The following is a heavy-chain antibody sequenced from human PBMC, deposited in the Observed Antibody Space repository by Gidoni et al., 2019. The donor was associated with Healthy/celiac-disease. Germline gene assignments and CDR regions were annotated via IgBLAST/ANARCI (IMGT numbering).Heavy chain of an antibody. CDR3: ARVDY. CDR2: IWYDGSNK. J-gene: IGHJ4*02. Sequence: QVQLVESGGGVVQPGRSLRLSCAASGFTFSSYGMHWVRQAPGKGLEGVAVIWYDGSNKYDADSVKGRVTITRDNSKNTLYLQMNSLRGEDTAVYYCARVDYWGQGTLVTVSS. V-gene: IGHV3-33*01. CDR1: GFTFSSYG.